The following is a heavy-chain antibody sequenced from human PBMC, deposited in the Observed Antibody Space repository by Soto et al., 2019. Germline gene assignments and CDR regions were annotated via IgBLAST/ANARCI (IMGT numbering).Heavy chain of an antibody. V-gene: IGHV4-31*03. Sequence: QVQLQESGPGLVKPSQTLSLTCTVSGGSISSGGYYWSWLRQHPGKGLEWIGYIYYSGSTNYNPSLKSRVTISVDTSKNQFSLKRSSVTAADTAVYYCASSSGGRYYDYWGQGTLVTVSS. CDR1: GGSISSGGYY. J-gene: IGHJ4*02. CDR3: ASSSGGRYYDY. CDR2: IYYSGST. D-gene: IGHD2-15*01.